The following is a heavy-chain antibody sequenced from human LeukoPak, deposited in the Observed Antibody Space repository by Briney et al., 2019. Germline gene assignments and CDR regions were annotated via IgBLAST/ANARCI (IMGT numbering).Heavy chain of an antibody. CDR2: IWYDGSNK. CDR1: AFXFRKYG. Sequence: GGSLRLSCAASAFXFRKYGIHWVRQAPGKGLEWVAVIWYDGSNKYYADSVKGRFTISRDNSKNTLYLQMDSLRAEDTAVYYCARGSGSQSYYFDYWGQGTLVTVSS. J-gene: IGHJ4*02. V-gene: IGHV3-33*01. CDR3: ARGSGSQSYYFDY.